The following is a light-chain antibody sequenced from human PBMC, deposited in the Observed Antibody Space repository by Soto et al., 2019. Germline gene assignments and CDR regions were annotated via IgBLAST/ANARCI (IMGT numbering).Light chain of an antibody. CDR3: QKYNSAPLT. V-gene: IGKV1-27*01. J-gene: IGKJ4*01. CDR2: AAS. CDR1: QGSSNF. Sequence: DIQRTQSPSSLSASVGDRVTITCRASQGSSNFVAWYQQRPGKVPKLLIYAASTFQSGVPSRFSCSGSGTDFTLTIRSLQPEDFANYFCQKYNSAPLTFGGGTTVEI.